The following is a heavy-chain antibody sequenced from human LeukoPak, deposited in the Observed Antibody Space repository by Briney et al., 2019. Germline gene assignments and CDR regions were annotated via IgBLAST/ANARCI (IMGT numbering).Heavy chain of an antibody. CDR2: ISSSSSYI. CDR3: AKGLAVAGIWYFDY. CDR1: GFTFSSYS. D-gene: IGHD6-19*01. V-gene: IGHV3-21*01. J-gene: IGHJ4*02. Sequence: PGGSLRLSCAASGFTFSSYSMNWVRQAPGKGLEWVSSISSSSSYIYYADSVKGRFTISRDNSKNTLYLQMNSLRAEDTAVYYCAKGLAVAGIWYFDYWGQGTLVTVSS.